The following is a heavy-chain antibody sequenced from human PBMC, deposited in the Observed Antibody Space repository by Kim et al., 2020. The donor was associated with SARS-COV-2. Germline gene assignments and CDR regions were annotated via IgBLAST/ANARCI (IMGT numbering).Heavy chain of an antibody. CDR2: IKQDGSEK. Sequence: GGSLRLSCAASGFTFSSYWMSWVRQAPGKGLEWVANIKQDGSEKYYVDSGKGRFTISRDNAKNSLYLQMNSLRAEDTAVYYCARVFILTGYDGAGMDVWGQGTTVTVSS. D-gene: IGHD3-9*01. J-gene: IGHJ6*02. CDR3: ARVFILTGYDGAGMDV. CDR1: GFTFSSYW. V-gene: IGHV3-7*01.